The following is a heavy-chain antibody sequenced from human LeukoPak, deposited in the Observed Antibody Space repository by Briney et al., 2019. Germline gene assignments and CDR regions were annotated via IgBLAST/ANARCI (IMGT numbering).Heavy chain of an antibody. Sequence: SETLSLTCTVSGGSISSYYWSWIRQPPGKGLEWIGYIYYSGSTNYNPSLKSRVIISVDTSKNQFSLKLSSVTAADTAVYYRARPETGSGSYLDAFDIWGQGTMVTVSS. J-gene: IGHJ3*02. V-gene: IGHV4-59*08. CDR3: ARPETGSGSYLDAFDI. D-gene: IGHD3-10*01. CDR1: GGSISSYY. CDR2: IYYSGST.